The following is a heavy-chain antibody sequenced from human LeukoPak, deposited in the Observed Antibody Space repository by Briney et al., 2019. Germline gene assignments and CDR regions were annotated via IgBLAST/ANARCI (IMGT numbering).Heavy chain of an antibody. CDR1: GYTFTGYY. V-gene: IGHV1-69*05. Sequence: ASVKVSCKASGYTFTGYYMHWVRQAPGQGLEWMGGIIPIFGTANYAQKFQGRVTITTDESTSTAYMELSSLRSEDTAVYYCARVPRNCYGSGGSGYYYYMDVWGKGTTVTVSS. CDR2: IIPIFGTA. CDR3: ARVPRNCYGSGGSGYYYYMDV. J-gene: IGHJ6*03. D-gene: IGHD3-10*01.